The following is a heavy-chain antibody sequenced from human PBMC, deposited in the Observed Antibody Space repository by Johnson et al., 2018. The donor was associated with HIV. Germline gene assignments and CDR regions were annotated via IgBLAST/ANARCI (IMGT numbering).Heavy chain of an antibody. CDR1: GFTFSNYW. V-gene: IGHV3-30*03. Sequence: QVQLVESGGGLVQPGGSLRLSCASSGFTFSNYWMSWIRQAPGKGLNWVAVISYDGSNKYYADSVKGRFTISRDNAKNSLYLQMNSLRAEDTAVYYCARAKSSGWYSDAFDIWGQGTMVTVSS. CDR2: ISYDGSNK. CDR3: ARAKSSGWYSDAFDI. D-gene: IGHD6-19*01. J-gene: IGHJ3*02.